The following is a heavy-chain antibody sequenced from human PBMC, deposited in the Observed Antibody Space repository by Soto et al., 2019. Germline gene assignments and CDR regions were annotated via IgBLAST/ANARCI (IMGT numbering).Heavy chain of an antibody. Sequence: GESLKISCKGSGYSFTSYWIGWVRQMPGKGLEWMGIIYPGDSDTRYSPSFQGQVTISADKSISTAYLQWSSLKASDTAMYYCAIQIEYSSSPAQFGYYYYMDVWGKGTTVTVSS. V-gene: IGHV5-51*01. D-gene: IGHD6-6*01. CDR1: GYSFTSYW. J-gene: IGHJ6*03. CDR2: IYPGDSDT. CDR3: AIQIEYSSSPAQFGYYYYMDV.